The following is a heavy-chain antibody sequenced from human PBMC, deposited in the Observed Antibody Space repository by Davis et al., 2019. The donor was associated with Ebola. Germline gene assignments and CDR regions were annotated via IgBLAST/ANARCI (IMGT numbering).Heavy chain of an antibody. Sequence: SETLSLTCTVSGGSISSYYWSWIRQPPGKGLKWIGYIYYSGSTNYNPSLKSRVTISVDTSKNQFSLKLSSVTAADTAVYYCARMLQLWSNYFDYWGQGTLVTVSS. V-gene: IGHV4-59*01. D-gene: IGHD5-18*01. CDR1: GGSISSYY. CDR3: ARMLQLWSNYFDY. CDR2: IYYSGST. J-gene: IGHJ4*02.